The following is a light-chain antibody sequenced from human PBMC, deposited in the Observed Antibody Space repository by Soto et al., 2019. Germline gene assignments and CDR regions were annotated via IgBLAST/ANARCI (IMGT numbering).Light chain of an antibody. CDR2: VNSDGSH. CDR1: SGHSNYA. V-gene: IGLV4-69*01. J-gene: IGLJ2*01. CDR3: QTWGTAIHDVV. Sequence: QLVLTQSPSASASLGASVKLTCTLSSGHSNYAIAWHQQQPENGPRYLMKVNSDGSHSKGDGIPDRFSGSSSGAERHLTISSLQSEDEADYYCQTWGTAIHDVVFGGGTKLTVL.